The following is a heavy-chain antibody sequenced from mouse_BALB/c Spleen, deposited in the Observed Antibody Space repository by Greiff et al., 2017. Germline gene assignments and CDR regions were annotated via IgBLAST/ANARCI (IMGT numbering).Heavy chain of an antibody. CDR1: GYTFTDYA. CDR2: ISTYYGDA. CDR3: AREGKIKTMDY. V-gene: IGHV1S137*01. Sequence: QVQLHQSGAELVRPGVSVKISCKGSGYTFTDYAMHWVKQSHAKSLEWIGVISTYYGDASYNQKFKGKATMTVDKSSSTAYMELARLTSEDSALYYCAREGKIKTMDYWGQGTSVTVSS. D-gene: IGHD2-4*01. J-gene: IGHJ4*01.